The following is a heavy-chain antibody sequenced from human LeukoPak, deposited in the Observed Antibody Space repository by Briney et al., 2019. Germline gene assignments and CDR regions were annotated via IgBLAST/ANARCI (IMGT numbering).Heavy chain of an antibody. CDR3: ARGTGFYDSSGHYYWGCFDS. CDR1: GGSISSHY. Sequence: PSETLSLTCTVSGGSISSHYWSWFRQTPGERPEWIAFIYYSGTTNYNPSLKGRVTISIDSSKNQFSLKLSSVTAADTAIYYCARGTGFYDSSGHYYWGCFDSWGQGTLVPVSS. J-gene: IGHJ4*02. CDR2: IYYSGTT. V-gene: IGHV4-59*11. D-gene: IGHD3-22*01.